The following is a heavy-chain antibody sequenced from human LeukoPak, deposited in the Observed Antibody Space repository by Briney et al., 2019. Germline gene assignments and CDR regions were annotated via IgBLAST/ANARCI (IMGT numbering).Heavy chain of an antibody. CDR1: GGSISSGNYY. Sequence: SETLSLTCSVSGGSISSGNYYWSWIRQSAGKGLEWIGRINPSGSTNYNPSLKSRVTMSLDTSKNHFSLKLSSVTAADTAVYYCARVDQKLERIAVAGTSEWRANWYFDLWGRGTLVTVSS. V-gene: IGHV4-61*02. D-gene: IGHD6-19*01. J-gene: IGHJ2*01. CDR3: ARVDQKLERIAVAGTSEWRANWYFDL. CDR2: INPSGST.